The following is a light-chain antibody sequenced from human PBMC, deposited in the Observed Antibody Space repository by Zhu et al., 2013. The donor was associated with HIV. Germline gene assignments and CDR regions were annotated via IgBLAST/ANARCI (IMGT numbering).Light chain of an antibody. V-gene: IGLV2-14*03. CDR1: SNDVGGYDY. CDR2: DVT. Sequence: QSALTQPASVSGSPGQSITISCTGSSNDVGGYDYVSWYQQHPGKAPKLMIYDVTNRPSGVSNRFSGSKSGNTASLTISGLQADDEADYYCMSYTSSDTWVFGGGTKLTVL. CDR3: MSYTSSDTWV. J-gene: IGLJ3*02.